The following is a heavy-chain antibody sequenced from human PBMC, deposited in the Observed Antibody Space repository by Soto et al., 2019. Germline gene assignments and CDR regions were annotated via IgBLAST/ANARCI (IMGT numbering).Heavy chain of an antibody. J-gene: IGHJ4*02. D-gene: IGHD3-3*01. CDR3: AREGVFWSGYPFDY. Sequence: GGSLRLSCAASGFTFSDYYMSWIRQAPGKGLEWVSDISSSGSIIYYADSVKGRFTISRDNAKNSLYLQMNGLRDEDTAVYYCAREGVFWSGYPFDYWGQGTLVTVSS. V-gene: IGHV3-11*04. CDR1: GFTFSDYY. CDR2: ISSSGSII.